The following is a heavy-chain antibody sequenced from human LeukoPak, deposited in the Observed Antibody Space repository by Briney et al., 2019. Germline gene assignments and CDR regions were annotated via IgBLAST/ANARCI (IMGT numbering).Heavy chain of an antibody. V-gene: IGHV5-51*01. CDR3: ARRYYYDSSGYYYDY. CDR1: GCRFTSYW. CDR2: IYPGDSDT. Sequence: PGESLKISCKGSGCRFTSYWIGWVRQMPGKGLEWMGVIYPGDSDTRYSPSFQGQVTISADKSISTAYLQWSSLKASDTAMYYCARRYYYDSSGYYYDYWGQGTLVTVSS. J-gene: IGHJ4*02. D-gene: IGHD3-22*01.